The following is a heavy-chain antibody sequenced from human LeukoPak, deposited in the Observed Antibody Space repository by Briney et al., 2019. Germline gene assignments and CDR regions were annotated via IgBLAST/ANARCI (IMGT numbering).Heavy chain of an antibody. Sequence: SQTLSLTCAISGDSVSSNSAAWNWIRQSPSRGLEWLGRTYYRSKWYNDYAVSVKSRITINPDTSKNQFSLQLNSVTPEDTAVYYCAREADCSSTSRYAGPVDYWGQGTLVTVSS. V-gene: IGHV6-1*01. D-gene: IGHD2-2*01. CDR3: AREADCSSTSRYAGPVDY. J-gene: IGHJ4*02. CDR1: GDSVSSNSAA. CDR2: TYYRSKWYN.